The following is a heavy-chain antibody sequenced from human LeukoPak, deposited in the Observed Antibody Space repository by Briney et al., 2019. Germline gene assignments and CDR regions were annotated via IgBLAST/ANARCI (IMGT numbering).Heavy chain of an antibody. CDR3: ARGPHKRTYDRDNWFDP. J-gene: IGHJ5*02. V-gene: IGHV1-69*05. CDR2: IIPIFGTA. Sequence: SVKVSCKASGGTFSSYAISWVRQAPGQGLEWMGGIIPIFGTANYAQKFQGRVTMTRDMSTSTVYMELSSLRSEDTAVYYCARGPHKRTYDRDNWFDPWGQGTLVTVSS. D-gene: IGHD3-3*01. CDR1: GGTFSSYA.